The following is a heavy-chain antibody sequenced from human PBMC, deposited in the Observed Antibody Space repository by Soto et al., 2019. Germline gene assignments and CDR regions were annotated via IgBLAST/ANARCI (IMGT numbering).Heavy chain of an antibody. D-gene: IGHD3-10*01. V-gene: IGHV1-18*01. CDR1: GYTFTSYG. CDR2: ISAYNGNT. CDR3: ARDGSGSYYNPSGWFDP. J-gene: IGHJ5*02. Sequence: GASVKVSCKASGYTFTSYGISWVRQAPGQGLEWMGWISAYNGNTNYAQKLQGRVTMTTDTSTSTAYMELRSLRSDDTAVYYCARDGSGSYYNPSGWFDPWGRGTLVTVSS.